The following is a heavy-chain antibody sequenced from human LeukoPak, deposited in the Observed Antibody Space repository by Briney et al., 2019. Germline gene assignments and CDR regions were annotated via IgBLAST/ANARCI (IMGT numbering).Heavy chain of an antibody. CDR2: ISSTTSYI. CDR1: GFTFSSYS. CDR3: ARGNHYGSGEDDAFDI. J-gene: IGHJ3*02. V-gene: IGHV3-21*01. D-gene: IGHD3-10*01. Sequence: GGSLRLSCAASGFTFSSYSMNWVRQAPGKGLEWVASISSTTSYIYYADSMKGRFTISRDNAKNSLYLQMNSLRAEDTAVYYCARGNHYGSGEDDAFDIWGQGTMVTVSS.